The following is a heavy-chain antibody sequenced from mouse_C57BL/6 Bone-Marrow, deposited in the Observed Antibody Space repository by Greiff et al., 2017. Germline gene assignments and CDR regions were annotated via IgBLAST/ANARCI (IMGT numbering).Heavy chain of an antibody. CDR3: ARDSKRGGY. CDR1: GYTFTSYW. D-gene: IGHD2-5*01. Sequence: QVQLKQPGAELVMPGASVKLSCKASGYTFTSYWMHWVKQRPGQGLEWIGEIDPSDSYTNYNQKFKGKSTLTVDKSSSTAYMQLSSLTSEDSAVYYCARDSKRGGYWGQGTTLTVSS. CDR2: IDPSDSYT. V-gene: IGHV1-69*01. J-gene: IGHJ2*01.